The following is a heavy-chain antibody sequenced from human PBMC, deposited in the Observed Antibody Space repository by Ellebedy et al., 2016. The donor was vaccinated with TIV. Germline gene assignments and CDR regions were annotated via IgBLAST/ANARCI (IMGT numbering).Heavy chain of an antibody. D-gene: IGHD4-23*01. J-gene: IGHJ4*02. V-gene: IGHV3-23*01. CDR2: VSGSDGSV. CDR1: GFTFSSYS. Sequence: GESLKISXASSGFTFSSYSMTWIRQAQGKGPEWVSTVSGSDGSVHYTDSVKGRFTISRDNSQNTLYLQMNSLTLENTAVYYCSTLDNYVGNTPFDFWGQGSLVTVSS. CDR3: STLDNYVGNTPFDF.